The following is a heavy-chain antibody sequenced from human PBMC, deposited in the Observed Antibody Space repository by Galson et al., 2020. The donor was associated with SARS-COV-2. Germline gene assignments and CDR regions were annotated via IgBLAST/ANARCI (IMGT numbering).Heavy chain of an antibody. CDR2: ISYDGSNK. Sequence: GGSLRLSCAASGFTFSSYGMHWVRQAPGKGLEWVAVISYDGSNKYYADSVKGRFTISRDNSKNTLYLQMNSLRAEDTAVYYCAKGLHAPIMITFGGVIAPVDYWGQGTLVTVSS. CDR3: AKGLHAPIMITFGGVIAPVDY. V-gene: IGHV3-30*18. D-gene: IGHD3-16*02. CDR1: GFTFSSYG. J-gene: IGHJ4*02.